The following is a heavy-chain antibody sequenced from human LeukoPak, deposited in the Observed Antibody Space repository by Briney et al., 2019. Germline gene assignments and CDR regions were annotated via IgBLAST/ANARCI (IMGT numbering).Heavy chain of an antibody. CDR3: ARDEGWLRDFDY. CDR2: ISYDGSNK. V-gene: IGHV3-30*04. J-gene: IGHJ4*02. Sequence: GGSLRLSCAASGFTSSRHAMHWVRQAPGKGLEWVAVISYDGSNKYYADSVKGRFTVSRDNSKNTLYLQMNSQRAEDTAVYYCARDEGWLRDFDYWGQGTLVTVPS. CDR1: GFTSSRHA. D-gene: IGHD5-12*01.